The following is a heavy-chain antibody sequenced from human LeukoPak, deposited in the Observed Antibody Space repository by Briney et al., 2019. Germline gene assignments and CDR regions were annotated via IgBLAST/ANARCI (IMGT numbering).Heavy chain of an antibody. CDR1: GFTFSSYG. V-gene: IGHV3-30*02. CDR2: IRYDGSNK. CDR3: AKEYSTGKGGGTVDFDY. D-gene: IGHD3-16*01. Sequence: GGSLRLSCAASGFTFSSYGMHWVRQAPGTGMEWVAFIRYDGSNKYYADSVKGRFTISRDNSKNTLYPQMNSLRADDTAVYYCAKEYSTGKGGGTVDFDYWGQGTLVTVSS. J-gene: IGHJ4*02.